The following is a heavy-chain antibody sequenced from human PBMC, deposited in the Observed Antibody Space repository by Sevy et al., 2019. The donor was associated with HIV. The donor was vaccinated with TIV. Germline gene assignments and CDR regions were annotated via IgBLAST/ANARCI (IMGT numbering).Heavy chain of an antibody. CDR3: TTADSSSWYGGRDY. J-gene: IGHJ4*02. V-gene: IGHV3-15*07. Sequence: GGSLRLSCAASGFTFSNAWMNWVRQAPGKGLEWVGHIKSKTDGGTTDYAAPVKGRFTISRDDSKNTLYLQMNSLKTEDTAVYYCTTADSSSWYGGRDYWGQGTLVTVSS. CDR1: GFTFSNAW. CDR2: IKSKTDGGTT. D-gene: IGHD6-13*01.